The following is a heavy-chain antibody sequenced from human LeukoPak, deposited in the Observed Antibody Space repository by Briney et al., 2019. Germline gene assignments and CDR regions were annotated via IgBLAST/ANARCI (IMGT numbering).Heavy chain of an antibody. D-gene: IGHD6-19*01. CDR1: GYTFVDYY. J-gene: IGHJ4*02. V-gene: IGHV1-2*02. Sequence: ASVRVSCKASGYTFVDYYMHWVRQAPGQGLEWMGWINPNGGATVYAQNFRGRVTLTRDTSISTAYMELSSLRSDDTAVYFCARSGYNSGWAFDYWGQGTLVTVSS. CDR3: ARSGYNSGWAFDY. CDR2: INPNGGAT.